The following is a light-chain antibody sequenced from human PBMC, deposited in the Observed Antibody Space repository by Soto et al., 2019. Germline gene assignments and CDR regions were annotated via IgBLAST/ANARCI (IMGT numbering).Light chain of an antibody. CDR3: QQYGWSPPIT. J-gene: IGKJ5*01. CDR1: QSVGNNY. CDR2: HAS. Sequence: DIVLTQSPGTLSLSPGKRATLSCWASQSVGNNYLAWYQQKPGQAPRLLLYHASSRATCIPYRFSGSGSGTDFTLTISRLEPEDFAVYYCQQYGWSPPITFGQGTRLE. V-gene: IGKV3-20*01.